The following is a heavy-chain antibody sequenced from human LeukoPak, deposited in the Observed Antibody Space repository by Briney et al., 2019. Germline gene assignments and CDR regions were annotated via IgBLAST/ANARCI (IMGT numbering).Heavy chain of an antibody. Sequence: GGSLRLSCAASGFTFSSYAMSWVRQAPGKGLEWVSAISGSGGSTYYADSVKGRFTISRDNSKNTLYLQMNSLRAEDTAVYYCARDLGGTGTFDIWGQGTMVTVSS. D-gene: IGHD2-15*01. J-gene: IGHJ3*02. V-gene: IGHV3-23*01. CDR2: ISGSGGST. CDR3: ARDLGGTGTFDI. CDR1: GFTFSSYA.